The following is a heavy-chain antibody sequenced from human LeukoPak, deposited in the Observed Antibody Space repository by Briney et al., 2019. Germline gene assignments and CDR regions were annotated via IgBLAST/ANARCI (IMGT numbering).Heavy chain of an antibody. Sequence: PGGSLRLSCAASGFTFSDYYMSWIRQAPGKGLEWIGYIYYSGSTNYNPSLKSRVTISVDTSKNQFSLKLSSVTAADTAVYYCARAVAGPYAGSMGVWGKGTTVTVSS. J-gene: IGHJ6*03. CDR1: GFTFSDYY. CDR2: IYYSGST. D-gene: IGHD6-19*01. V-gene: IGHV4-59*12. CDR3: ARAVAGPYAGSMGV.